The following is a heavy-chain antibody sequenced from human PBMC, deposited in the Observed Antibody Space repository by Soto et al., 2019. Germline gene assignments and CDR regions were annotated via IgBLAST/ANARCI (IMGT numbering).Heavy chain of an antibody. CDR3: ATRQEGAVAGRYFDL. Sequence: QVQLVQSGAEVKKPGASVKVSCKASGYTFTSYGISWVRQAPGQGLEWMGWISAYNGNTNYAQKLQGRVTMTTDTSTSTAYMEMRSLRSDDTAVYYCATRQEGAVAGRYFDLWGRGTLVTVSS. CDR2: ISAYNGNT. V-gene: IGHV1-18*01. J-gene: IGHJ2*01. CDR1: GYTFTSYG. D-gene: IGHD6-19*01.